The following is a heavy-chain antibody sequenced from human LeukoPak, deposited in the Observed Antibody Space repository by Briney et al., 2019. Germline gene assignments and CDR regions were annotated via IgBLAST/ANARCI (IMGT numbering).Heavy chain of an antibody. CDR1: GLTFSTYG. CDR2: LSHDGSNE. Sequence: GRSLRLSCAASGLTFSTYGIHGVRQAPGKGLEWVAALSHDGSNEFYADSVKGRFTVSRDNSKHSFYLQMNSLRDEDTAVYYCRTELIRGVMTTAFVIWGQGTMVTVSS. J-gene: IGHJ3*02. D-gene: IGHD3-10*01. V-gene: IGHV3-30*03. CDR3: RTELIRGVMTTAFVI.